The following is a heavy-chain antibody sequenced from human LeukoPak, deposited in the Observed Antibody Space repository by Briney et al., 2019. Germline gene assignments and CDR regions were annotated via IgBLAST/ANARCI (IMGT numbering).Heavy chain of an antibody. D-gene: IGHD3-22*01. Sequence: PSETLSLTCTVSGGSISSSSYYWGWIRQPPGKGLEWIGSIYYSGSTYYNPSLKSRVTISVDTSKNQFPLKLSSVTAADTAVYYCARRSLDSSGYFDYWGQGTLVTVSS. J-gene: IGHJ4*02. CDR1: GGSISSSSYY. CDR2: IYYSGST. CDR3: ARRSLDSSGYFDY. V-gene: IGHV4-39*01.